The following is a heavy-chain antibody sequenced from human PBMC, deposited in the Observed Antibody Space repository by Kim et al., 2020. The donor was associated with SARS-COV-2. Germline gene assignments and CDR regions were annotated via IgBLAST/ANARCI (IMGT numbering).Heavy chain of an antibody. CDR2: IYYSGST. D-gene: IGHD3-22*01. V-gene: IGHV4-31*03. CDR3: ARGRGQYYYDSSGQYYFDY. CDR1: GGSISSGGYY. Sequence: SETLSLTCTVSGGSISSGGYYWGWIRQHPGKGLEWIGYIYYSGSTYYNPSLKSRVTISVDTSKNQFSLKPSSVTAADTAVYYCARGRGQYYYDSSGQYYFDYWGQGTLVTVSS. J-gene: IGHJ4*02.